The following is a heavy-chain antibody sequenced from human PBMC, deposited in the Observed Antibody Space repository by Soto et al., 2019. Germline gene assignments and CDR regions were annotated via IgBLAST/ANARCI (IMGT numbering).Heavy chain of an antibody. CDR1: GFTFSDYW. V-gene: IGHV3-74*01. CDR2: INTDGSST. D-gene: IGHD2-2*01. J-gene: IGHJ5*02. CDR3: ARDMRVTNWFDP. Sequence: PGGSLRLSCAASGFTFSDYWMHWVRQAPGKGLVWVSHINTDGSSTNYADSVKGRFTISRDNAKNTLYLQMNSLTAEDTAVYYCARDMRVTNWFDPWGQGTLVTVSS.